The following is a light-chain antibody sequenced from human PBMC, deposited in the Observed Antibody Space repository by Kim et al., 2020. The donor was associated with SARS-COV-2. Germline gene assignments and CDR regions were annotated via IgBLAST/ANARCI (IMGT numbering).Light chain of an antibody. CDR1: SLRSYY. CDR2: GKN. CDR3: NSRDSSGNHLGV. J-gene: IGLJ2*01. V-gene: IGLV3-19*01. Sequence: SYELTQDPAVSVALGQTVRITCQGDSLRSYYASWYQQKPGQAPVLVIYGKNNRPSGIPDRFSGSISGNTASLTITGAQAEDEADYYCNSRDSSGNHLGVFGGGTQLTVL.